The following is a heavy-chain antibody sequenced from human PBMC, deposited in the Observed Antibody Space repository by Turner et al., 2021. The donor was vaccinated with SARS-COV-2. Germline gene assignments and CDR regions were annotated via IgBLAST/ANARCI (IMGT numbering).Heavy chain of an antibody. J-gene: IGHJ4*02. CDR3: ARLHTSSWYFDY. Sequence: EVQLVESAGGLVQSGGSLRLPCAASGFIFSSSWMGWVRQAPGKGVEWVANIKQDGSEKYYVDSVKGRFTISRDNAKNSLYLQMNSLRAEDTAVYYCARLHTSSWYFDYWGQGTLVTVSS. D-gene: IGHD6-13*01. CDR2: IKQDGSEK. V-gene: IGHV3-7*03. CDR1: GFIFSSSW.